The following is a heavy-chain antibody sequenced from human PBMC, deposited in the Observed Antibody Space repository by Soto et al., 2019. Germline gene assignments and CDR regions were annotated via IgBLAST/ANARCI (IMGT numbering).Heavy chain of an antibody. CDR1: GFTFSNYA. V-gene: IGHV3-23*01. J-gene: IGHJ4*02. Sequence: GGSLRLSCAASGFTFSNYAMSWVRQGPGKGLEWVSTIRGSPDSTYYADSVKGRFNITRADAKNTLYLQMNSLRADDTAVFYCAKESRAGIGVTGFTPIDHWGQGTRVTVSS. D-gene: IGHD6-19*01. CDR2: IRGSPDST. CDR3: AKESRAGIGVTGFTPIDH.